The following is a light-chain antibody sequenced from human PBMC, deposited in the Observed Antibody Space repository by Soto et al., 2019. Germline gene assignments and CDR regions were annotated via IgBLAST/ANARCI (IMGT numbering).Light chain of an antibody. CDR2: ATS. CDR3: LEDSLSPWT. V-gene: IGKV3-20*01. J-gene: IGKJ1*01. Sequence: LVLTQSPGTLSLSPGERATLSCRASQHVGNSYITWYQQRPGQAPRLLVHATSTRAAGMPDRFSGSGSVTDFTLTISRLEPEDFAVYYCLEDSLSPWTFGQGTKVEIK. CDR1: QHVGNSY.